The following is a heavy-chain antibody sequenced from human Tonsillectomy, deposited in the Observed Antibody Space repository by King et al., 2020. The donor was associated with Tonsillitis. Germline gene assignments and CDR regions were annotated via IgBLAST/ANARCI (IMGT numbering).Heavy chain of an antibody. CDR3: ARQLKGQWLVSYYFCY. V-gene: IGHV4-39*07. CDR1: GGSISSSSYY. J-gene: IGHJ4*02. D-gene: IGHD6-19*01. Sequence: LQLQESGPGLVKPSETLSLTCTVSGGSISSSSYYWGWIRQPPGKGLEWIGNIYYSGSTYDNPSLKSRVTISVDTSKNQFSLKLSSVTAADTAVYYCARQLKGQWLVSYYFCYWGRGTLVTVSS. CDR2: IYYSGST.